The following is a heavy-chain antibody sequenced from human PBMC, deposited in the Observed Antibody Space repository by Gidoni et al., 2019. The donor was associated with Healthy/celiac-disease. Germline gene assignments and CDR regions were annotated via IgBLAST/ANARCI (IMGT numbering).Heavy chain of an antibody. J-gene: IGHJ6*02. CDR3: ARMVGSGSYYKYYYYGMDV. V-gene: IGHV4-4*02. CDR1: GGSISRSNW. CDR2: IYRSGST. D-gene: IGHD3-10*01. Sequence: QVQLQESGPGLVKPSGTLSLTCAVSGGSISRSNWWSWFRQPPGKRLEWIGEIYRSGSTNYNPSLKSRVTISVDKSKNQFSLKLSSVTAADTAVYYCARMVGSGSYYKYYYYGMDVWGQGTTVTVSS.